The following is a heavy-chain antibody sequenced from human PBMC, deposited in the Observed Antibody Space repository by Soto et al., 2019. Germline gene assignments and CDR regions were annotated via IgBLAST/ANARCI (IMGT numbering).Heavy chain of an antibody. CDR3: ARHEVVPAAIPHYYYYYMDV. CDR1: GYSFTSYW. D-gene: IGHD2-2*01. Sequence: GESLKISCKGSGYSFTSYWIGWVRQMPGKGLEWMGIIYPGDSDTRYSPSFQGQVTISADKSISTAYLQWSSLKASDTAMYYCARHEVVPAAIPHYYYYYMDVWGKGTTVTVSS. V-gene: IGHV5-51*01. CDR2: IYPGDSDT. J-gene: IGHJ6*03.